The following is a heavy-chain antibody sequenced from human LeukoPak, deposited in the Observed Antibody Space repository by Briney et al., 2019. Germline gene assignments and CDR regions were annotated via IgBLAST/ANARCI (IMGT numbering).Heavy chain of an antibody. Sequence: GGSLRLSCAASGFTFSSYAMSWVRQAPGKGLEWVSSISTGGESTYYVESVKGRFTISRDNSKNTLYLQMSSLRVEDTAVYYCAKGSTISRPYYFDFWGQGTLVTVSS. CDR3: AKGSTISRPYYFDF. CDR1: GFTFSSYA. V-gene: IGHV3-23*01. D-gene: IGHD5-24*01. J-gene: IGHJ4*02. CDR2: ISTGGEST.